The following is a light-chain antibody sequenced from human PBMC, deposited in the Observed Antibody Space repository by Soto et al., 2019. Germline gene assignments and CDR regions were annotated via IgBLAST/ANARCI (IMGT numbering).Light chain of an antibody. Sequence: EIVMTQSPATLSVSPGERATLSCRASQSVRSNLAWYQQKPGQAPRLLIYGASTRANGIPARFSGSRSGTEFTLTIRNLQSEDFAVYYCQHYNNWPRTFGQGTNVEIK. CDR2: GAS. V-gene: IGKV3-15*01. CDR3: QHYNNWPRT. J-gene: IGKJ1*01. CDR1: QSVRSN.